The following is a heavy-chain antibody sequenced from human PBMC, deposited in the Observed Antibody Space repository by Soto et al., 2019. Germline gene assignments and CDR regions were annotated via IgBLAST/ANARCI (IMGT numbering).Heavy chain of an antibody. Sequence: PSETLSLTCTVSGGSISSSSYYWCWIRHPPGKGLEWIGSMYYSGSTYYNPSLKSRVTISVDTSKNQFSLKLSSVTAADTAVYYCARHRGPMVRGVISNWFDPWGQGTLVTVSS. CDR1: GGSISSSSYY. CDR3: ARHRGPMVRGVISNWFDP. J-gene: IGHJ5*02. D-gene: IGHD3-10*01. V-gene: IGHV4-39*01. CDR2: MYYSGST.